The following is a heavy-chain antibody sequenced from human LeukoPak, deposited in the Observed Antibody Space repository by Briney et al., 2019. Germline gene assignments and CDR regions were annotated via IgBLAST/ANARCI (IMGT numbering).Heavy chain of an antibody. CDR2: IHTSGST. Sequence: PSETLSLTCSVSGGSISSGGYYWSWIRQPAGKGLEWIGRIHTSGSTKYNPSLKSRVTISLDTSKNQFSLKLSSVTAADTAVYYCAREKDRYDYVWGSYRSTSTIDYWGQGTLVTVSS. CDR3: AREKDRYDYVWGSYRSTSTIDY. CDR1: GGSISSGGYY. J-gene: IGHJ4*02. D-gene: IGHD3-16*02. V-gene: IGHV4-61*02.